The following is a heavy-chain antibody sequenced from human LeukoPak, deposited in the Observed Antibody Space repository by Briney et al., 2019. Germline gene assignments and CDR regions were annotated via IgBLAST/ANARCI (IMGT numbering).Heavy chain of an antibody. CDR3: SRGGASSSWYSRYYYYYYGMDV. J-gene: IGHJ6*02. D-gene: IGHD6-13*01. Sequence: SQTLSLTCTVSGGSISSGGYYWSWIRQHPGKGLEWIGYIYYSGSTYYNPSLKSRVTISVDTSKNQFSLKLSSVTAADTAVYYCSRGGASSSWYSRYYYYYYGMDVWGQGTTVTVSS. V-gene: IGHV4-30-4*08. CDR2: IYYSGST. CDR1: GGSISSGGYY.